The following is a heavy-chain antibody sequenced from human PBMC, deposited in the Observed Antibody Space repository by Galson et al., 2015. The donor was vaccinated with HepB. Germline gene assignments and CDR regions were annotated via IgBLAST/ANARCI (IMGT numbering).Heavy chain of an antibody. D-gene: IGHD3-10*01. Sequence: SLRLSCAASGFTVSSNYMSWVRRAPGKGLEWVSVIYSGGGTYYADSVKGRFTISRDNSKNTLYLQMNSLRAEDTAVYYCARDWVTMVRAVITERDAFYIWGRGTMVTVSS. V-gene: IGHV3-66*01. J-gene: IGHJ3*02. CDR1: GFTVSSNY. CDR2: IYSGGGT. CDR3: ARDWVTMVRAVITERDAFYI.